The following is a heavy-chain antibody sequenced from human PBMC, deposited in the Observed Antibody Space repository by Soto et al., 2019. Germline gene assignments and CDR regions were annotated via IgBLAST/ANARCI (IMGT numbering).Heavy chain of an antibody. CDR1: GFTFHHYY. Sequence: QVQLVESGGGLARPGGSLRLSCAASGFTFHHYYMSWIRQAPGKGLEWVSYISGTGNTIYNADSVKGRFTISRDNAEDALFLQMDSLRADDTAVYYCVRSQGGLVSDPFDHWGQGTLVTVSS. D-gene: IGHD3-3*01. CDR3: VRSQGGLVSDPFDH. J-gene: IGHJ4*02. CDR2: ISGTGNTI. V-gene: IGHV3-11*01.